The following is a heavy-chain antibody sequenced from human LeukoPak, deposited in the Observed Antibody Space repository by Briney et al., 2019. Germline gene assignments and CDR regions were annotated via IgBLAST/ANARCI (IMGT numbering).Heavy chain of an antibody. Sequence: WASVKVSCKASGYTFTSYGISWVRQAPGQGLEWMGWISAYNGNTNYAQKLQGRVTMTTDTSTSTAYMELRSLRSDDTAVYYCARVDDSSSPPYFDYWGQGTLVTVSS. CDR2: ISAYNGNT. CDR3: ARVDDSSSPPYFDY. V-gene: IGHV1-18*01. CDR1: GYTFTSYG. J-gene: IGHJ4*02. D-gene: IGHD6-6*01.